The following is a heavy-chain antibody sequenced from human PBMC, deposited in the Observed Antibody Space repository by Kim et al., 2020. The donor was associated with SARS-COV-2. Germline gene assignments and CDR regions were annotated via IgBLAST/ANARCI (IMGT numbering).Heavy chain of an antibody. V-gene: IGHV4-39*02. J-gene: IGHJ4*02. Sequence: YNPSPQSRVTISVDTSKNHFSLKLSSVTAADTAMYYCARRTKRYSYGYFDYWGQGTLVTVSS. CDR3: ARRTKRYSYGYFDY. D-gene: IGHD5-18*01.